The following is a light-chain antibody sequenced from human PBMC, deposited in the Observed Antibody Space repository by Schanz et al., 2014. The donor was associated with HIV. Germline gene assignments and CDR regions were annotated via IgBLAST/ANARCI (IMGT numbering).Light chain of an antibody. Sequence: QSALTQPASVSGSPGQSITISCTGTSSDVGGYNYVSWYQQHPGKVPKLMIYDVSYRPSGVSNRFSGSRSGNTASLSISGLQAEDEADYFCSSYTSTSTNVFGTGTKLTVL. CDR3: SSYTSTSTNV. J-gene: IGLJ1*01. CDR1: SSDVGGYNY. CDR2: DVS. V-gene: IGLV2-14*01.